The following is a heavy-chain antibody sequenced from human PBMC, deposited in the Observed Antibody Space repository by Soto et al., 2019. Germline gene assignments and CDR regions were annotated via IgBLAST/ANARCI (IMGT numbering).Heavy chain of an antibody. CDR3: ARGARLGRQDAFDI. J-gene: IGHJ3*02. Sequence: QVQLVQSGAEVKKPGASVKVSCKASGYTFTSYDINWVRQATGQGLEWMGWLNPNSGNTGYAQKFQGRVTMTRNTAISTAYMELSSRRSEGTDVDYWARGARLGRQDAFDIWGQGTMVTVSS. CDR2: LNPNSGNT. V-gene: IGHV1-8*01. D-gene: IGHD1-26*01. CDR1: GYTFTSYD.